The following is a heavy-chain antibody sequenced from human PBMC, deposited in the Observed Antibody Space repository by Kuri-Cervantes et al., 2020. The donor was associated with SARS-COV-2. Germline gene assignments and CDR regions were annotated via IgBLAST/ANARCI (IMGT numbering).Heavy chain of an antibody. Sequence: GESLKISCAASGFTFSSYSMNWVRQAPGKGLEWVSSISSSSSYIYYADSVKGRFTISRDNAKNSLYLQMNSLRAEDTAVYYCARDQGGYCGSGSFDYWGQGTLVTVSS. CDR1: GFTFSSYS. J-gene: IGHJ4*02. CDR2: ISSSSSYI. CDR3: ARDQGGYCGSGSFDY. V-gene: IGHV3-21*01. D-gene: IGHD3-10*01.